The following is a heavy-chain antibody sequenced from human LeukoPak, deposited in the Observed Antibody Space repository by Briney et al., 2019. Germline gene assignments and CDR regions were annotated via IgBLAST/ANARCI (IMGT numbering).Heavy chain of an antibody. Sequence: SETLSLTCTVSGGSISSGGFAWSWIRQPPGKGLEWVGYIYHRGSTYYNPSLKSRVTLSVDTSKNQFSLKLSSVTAADTAVYYCARGGYNYPYFDYWGQGTLVTVSS. CDR3: ARGGYNYPYFDY. CDR1: GGSISSGGFA. D-gene: IGHD5-18*01. J-gene: IGHJ4*02. CDR2: IYHRGST. V-gene: IGHV4-30-2*01.